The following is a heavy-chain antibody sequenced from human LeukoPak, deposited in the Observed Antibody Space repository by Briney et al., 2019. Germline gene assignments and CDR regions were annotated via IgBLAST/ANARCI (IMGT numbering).Heavy chain of an antibody. V-gene: IGHV3-30-3*01. D-gene: IGHD2-15*01. J-gene: IGHJ4*02. CDR2: ISYDGSNK. CDR1: GFTFSSYA. Sequence: PGRSLRLSCAASGFTFSSYAMHWVRQAPGKGLEWVAVISYDGSNKYYADSVKGRFTISRDNSKNTLYLQMHSLRAEDTAVYYCARGGHSSGGSRTFDYWGQGTLVTVSS. CDR3: ARGGHSSGGSRTFDY.